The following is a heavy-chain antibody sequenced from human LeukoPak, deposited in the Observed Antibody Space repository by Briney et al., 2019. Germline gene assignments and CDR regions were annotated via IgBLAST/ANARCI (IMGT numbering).Heavy chain of an antibody. J-gene: IGHJ4*02. Sequence: GGSLRLSCAASGFTFSTYGIHWARQAPGKGLEWVAFIRYDGSKTHYADSVKGRFTISRDNSKNTLYLQMNSLRAEDTAVYYCARALKNRPFDYWGQGTLVTVSS. CDR1: GFTFSTYG. D-gene: IGHD6-6*01. V-gene: IGHV3-30*02. CDR2: IRYDGSKT. CDR3: ARALKNRPFDY.